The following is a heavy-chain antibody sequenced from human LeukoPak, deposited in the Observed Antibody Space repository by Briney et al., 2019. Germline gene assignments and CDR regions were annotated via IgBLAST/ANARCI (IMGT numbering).Heavy chain of an antibody. D-gene: IGHD3-10*01. V-gene: IGHV1-8*01. Sequence: ASVKVSCKASGYTFTSYDINWVRQAPGQGLEWMGWMNPNSGNTGYAQKFQGRVTMTRNTSISTAYMELSSLRSEDTAVYYRARPYGSGSYYYFDYWGQGTLVTVSS. CDR2: MNPNSGNT. CDR1: GYTFTSYD. J-gene: IGHJ4*02. CDR3: ARPYGSGSYYYFDY.